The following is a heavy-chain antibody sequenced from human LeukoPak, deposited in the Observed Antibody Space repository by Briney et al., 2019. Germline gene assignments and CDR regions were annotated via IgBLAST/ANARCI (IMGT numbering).Heavy chain of an antibody. Sequence: SETLSLTCAVYGGSFSGYYWSWIRQPPGKGLEWIGEINHSGSTNYNPSPKSRVTISVDTSKNQFSLKLSSVTAADTAVYYRAREPLHERYIGFDYWGQGTLVTVSS. J-gene: IGHJ4*02. D-gene: IGHD3-9*01. CDR2: INHSGST. V-gene: IGHV4-34*01. CDR3: AREPLHERYIGFDY. CDR1: GGSFSGYY.